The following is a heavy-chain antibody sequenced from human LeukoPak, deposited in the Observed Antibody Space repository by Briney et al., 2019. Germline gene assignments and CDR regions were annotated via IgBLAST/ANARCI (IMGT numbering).Heavy chain of an antibody. CDR1: GGTFSSYA. Sequence: GSSVKVSCKASGGTFSSYAISWVRQAPGQGLEWMGRIIPILGIANYAQKFQGRVTITADKSTSTAYMELSSLRSEDTAVYYCARDYYGSGSQVNDYWGQGTLVTVSS. J-gene: IGHJ4*02. V-gene: IGHV1-69*04. CDR3: ARDYYGSGSQVNDY. D-gene: IGHD3-10*01. CDR2: IIPILGIA.